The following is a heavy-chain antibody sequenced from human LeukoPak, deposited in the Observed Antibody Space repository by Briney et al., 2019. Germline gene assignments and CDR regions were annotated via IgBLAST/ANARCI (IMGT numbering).Heavy chain of an antibody. CDR1: GFTFEDYA. Sequence: GGSLRLSCAASGFTFEDYAMHWVRQVPGKGLEWVSFISGDGGNTYYRDSVKGRFTISRDNSKNSLYLQMNSLKTEDTALYSCAKSRLSGWYGDNWFDPWGQGTLVAVSP. V-gene: IGHV3-43*02. CDR3: AKSRLSGWYGDNWFDP. J-gene: IGHJ5*02. CDR2: ISGDGGNT. D-gene: IGHD6-19*01.